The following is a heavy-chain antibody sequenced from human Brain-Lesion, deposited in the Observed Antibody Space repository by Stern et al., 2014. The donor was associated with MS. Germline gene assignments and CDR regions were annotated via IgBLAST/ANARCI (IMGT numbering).Heavy chain of an antibody. CDR3: AGEEDIRYCSGGSCTGNWFDP. CDR1: GGSVSSTSYA. J-gene: IGHJ5*02. V-gene: IGHV4-39*01. CDR2: IYYSGDT. D-gene: IGHD2-15*01. Sequence: VQLLESGPGLVKPSETLSLTCTVAGGSVSSTSYAWAWIRQPPGKGLEWIGTIYYSGDTYYSPSLKSRLTLSLDTSKNLFSLHLRSVTAADTAVYYCAGEEDIRYCSGGSCTGNWFDPWGQGTLVTVSS.